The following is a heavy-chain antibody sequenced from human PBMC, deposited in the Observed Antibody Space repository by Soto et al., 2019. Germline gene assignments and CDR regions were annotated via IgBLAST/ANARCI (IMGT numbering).Heavy chain of an antibody. CDR3: AKRVEYSSSTHYFDY. V-gene: IGHV3-23*01. D-gene: IGHD6-6*01. CDR2: ISDSGSDT. J-gene: IGHJ4*02. Sequence: EVQLLESGGGLVQPGGSLRLACVASGFTFSGFAMSWVRQAPGSGREWVAAISDSGSDTSYADSVKGRFTISRDNSKNTLYLQMKSLRVEDTAVYYCAKRVEYSSSTHYFDYWGQGTLVTVSS. CDR1: GFTFSGFA.